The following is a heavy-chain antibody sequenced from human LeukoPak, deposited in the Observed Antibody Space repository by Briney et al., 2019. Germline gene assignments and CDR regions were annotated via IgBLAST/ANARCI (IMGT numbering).Heavy chain of an antibody. D-gene: IGHD2-21*01. Sequence: ASVKVSCKAFGYNFLNYGISWVRQAPGQGLEWMGWISGKTGNINYAQKFQARATMTRDTSTSTAYMELRSLRSDDTAVYFCARRFLNSHPIYYYMDVWAKGTTVIVSS. J-gene: IGHJ6*03. V-gene: IGHV1-18*01. CDR3: ARRFLNSHPIYYYMDV. CDR2: ISGKTGNI. CDR1: GYNFLNYG.